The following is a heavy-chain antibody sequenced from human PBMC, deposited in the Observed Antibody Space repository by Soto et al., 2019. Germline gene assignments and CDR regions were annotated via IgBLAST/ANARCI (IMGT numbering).Heavy chain of an antibody. Sequence: QVQLVQSGAEVKKPGSSVKVSCTASGGTFTTFAISWVRQAPGQGLEWMGGIIPMFGTAHYAQNLQGRVTITADESTRTVDMELSSLRSEDTAVYYCARFSPPRGYFAYWGQGTLVTVSS. CDR2: IIPMFGTA. D-gene: IGHD3-22*01. J-gene: IGHJ4*02. CDR1: GGTFTTFA. V-gene: IGHV1-69*01. CDR3: ARFSPPRGYFAY.